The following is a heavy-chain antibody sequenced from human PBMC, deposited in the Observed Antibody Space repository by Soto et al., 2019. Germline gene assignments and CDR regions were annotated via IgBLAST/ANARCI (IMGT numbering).Heavy chain of an antibody. CDR3: ARHNGPLYVGYYYDMDV. CDR1: GGSIISSSYY. D-gene: IGHD3-16*01. Sequence: QLQLQESGPGLVKPSETLSLTCTVSGGSIISSSYYCGCCRHPPGERLVWIGSIYYSGYTYYNPSLKSRVTISVDTSKNQFSLKLSSVTAADTAVYYCARHNGPLYVGYYYDMDVWGQGTTVTVSS. J-gene: IGHJ6*02. V-gene: IGHV4-39*01. CDR2: IYYSGYT.